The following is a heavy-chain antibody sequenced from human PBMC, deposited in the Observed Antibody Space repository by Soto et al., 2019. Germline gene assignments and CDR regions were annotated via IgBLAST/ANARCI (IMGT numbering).Heavy chain of an antibody. CDR2: IYYSGST. CDR3: ASGGFGGYDFYLDY. V-gene: IGHV4-59*01. D-gene: IGHD5-12*01. Sequence: SEILSLTCTVSGGSISSYYWSWIRQPPGKGLEWIGYIYYSGSTNYNPSLKSRVTISVDTSKNQFSLKLSSVTAADTAVYYCASGGFGGYDFYLDYWGQGTLVTDSS. J-gene: IGHJ4*02. CDR1: GGSISSYY.